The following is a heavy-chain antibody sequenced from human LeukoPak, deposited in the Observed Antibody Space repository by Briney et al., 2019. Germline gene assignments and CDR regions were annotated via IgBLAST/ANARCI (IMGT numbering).Heavy chain of an antibody. CDR3: ARDPVLTESPHFDY. CDR2: ISTSSSYI. J-gene: IGHJ4*02. Sequence: GGSLRLSCAASGFTFSSYSMNWVRQAPGKGLEWVSSISTSSSYIYYGDSVKGRFTISRDNAKNSLYLQMNSLRAEDTAVYYCARDPVLTESPHFDYWGQGTLVTVSS. V-gene: IGHV3-21*01. CDR1: GFTFSSYS. D-gene: IGHD3-16*01.